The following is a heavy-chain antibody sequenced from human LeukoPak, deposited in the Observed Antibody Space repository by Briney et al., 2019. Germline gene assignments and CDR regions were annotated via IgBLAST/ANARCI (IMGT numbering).Heavy chain of an antibody. CDR3: ARGPMFWSGYFQGDYYYGMDV. J-gene: IGHJ6*02. V-gene: IGHV1-8*01. Sequence: ASVKVSCKASGYTFTSYDINWVRQATGQGLEWMGWMNPNSGNTGYAQKFQGRVTMTRNTFISTAYMELSSLRSEDTAVYYCARGPMFWSGYFQGDYYYGMDVWGQGTTVTVCS. CDR2: MNPNSGNT. CDR1: GYTFTSYD. D-gene: IGHD3-3*01.